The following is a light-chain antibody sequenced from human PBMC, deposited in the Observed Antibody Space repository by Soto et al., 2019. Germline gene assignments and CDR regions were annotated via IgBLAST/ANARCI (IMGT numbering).Light chain of an antibody. J-gene: IGKJ4*01. CDR3: QQYNNWLT. CDR2: SAS. CDR1: QSVSSN. Sequence: EVVMTQSPATLSVSPGERATLSCRASQSVSSNLAWYQQKPGQAPRLLIHSASTRATGIPARFSGSGSGTEFTLTIGSLQSEDFAIYYCQQYNNWLTFGGGTKVEIK. V-gene: IGKV3-15*01.